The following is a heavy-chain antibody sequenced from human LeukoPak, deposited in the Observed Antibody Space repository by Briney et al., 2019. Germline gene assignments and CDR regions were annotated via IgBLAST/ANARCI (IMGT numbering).Heavy chain of an antibody. J-gene: IGHJ4*02. CDR2: ISSSGSTI. CDR1: GFTSSSYE. V-gene: IGHV3-48*03. Sequence: PGGSLRLSCAASGFTSSSYEMNWVRQAPGKGLEWVSYISSSGSTIYYADSVKGRFTISRDNAKNSLYLQMNGLRAEDTAVYYCARVYSGRYYGNADCWGQGTLVTVSS. D-gene: IGHD1-26*01. CDR3: ARVYSGRYYGNADC.